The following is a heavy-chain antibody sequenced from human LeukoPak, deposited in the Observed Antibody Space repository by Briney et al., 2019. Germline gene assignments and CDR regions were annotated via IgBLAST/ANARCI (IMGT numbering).Heavy chain of an antibody. Sequence: HPGRSLRLSCAASGFTFDDYAMHWVRQAPGKGLEWVSAISGSGGSTYYADSVKGRFTISRDNSKNTPYLQMNSLRAEDTAVYYCAKSGALRFLEYDYWGQGTLVTVSS. CDR2: ISGSGGST. V-gene: IGHV3-23*01. CDR1: GFTFDDYA. D-gene: IGHD3-3*01. CDR3: AKSGALRFLEYDY. J-gene: IGHJ4*02.